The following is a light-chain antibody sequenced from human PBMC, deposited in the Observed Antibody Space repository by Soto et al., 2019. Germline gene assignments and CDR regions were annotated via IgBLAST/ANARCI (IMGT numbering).Light chain of an antibody. CDR3: SSYATSILEV. V-gene: IGLV2-14*03. CDR1: SSDVGGYNF. CDR2: DVS. Sequence: QSVLTQPASVSGSPGQSITISCTGTSSDVGGYNFVSWYQQHPGKAPKLIIYDVSNRPSGVSDRFSGSKSGNTASLTIFGLQAEDEADYYCSSYATSILEVFGTGTKLTVL. J-gene: IGLJ1*01.